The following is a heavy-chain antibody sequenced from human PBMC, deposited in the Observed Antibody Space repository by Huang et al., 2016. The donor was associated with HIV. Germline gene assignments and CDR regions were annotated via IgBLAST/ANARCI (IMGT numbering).Heavy chain of an antibody. D-gene: IGHD6-19*01. CDR3: ARLTSGWYQDY. CDR1: GYIFSNYD. J-gene: IGHJ4*02. CDR2: RNPNRGKT. Sequence: QVQLVQSGPEVKKPGASVKVSCQTSGYIFSNYDINWVRQAPGPGLQWMGWRNPNRGKTAYGQKFQGRGTLTRSTSTGAAYMVLNSLTSQDTAVYYCARLTSGWYQDYWGQGTLVTVSS. V-gene: IGHV1-8*01.